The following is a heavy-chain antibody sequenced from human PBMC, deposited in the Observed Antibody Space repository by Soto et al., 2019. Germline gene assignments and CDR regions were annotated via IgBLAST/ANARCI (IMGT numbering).Heavy chain of an antibody. J-gene: IGHJ3*02. V-gene: IGHV4-59*01. Sequence: SETLSLTCTVSGGSISSYYWSWIRQPPGKGLEWIGYIYYSGSTNYNPSLKSRVTISVDTSKNQFSLKLSSVTAADTAVYYCARDRRADYYGSGSGYDAFDIWGQGTMVTVSS. CDR3: ARDRRADYYGSGSGYDAFDI. CDR1: GGSISSYY. CDR2: IYYSGST. D-gene: IGHD3-10*01.